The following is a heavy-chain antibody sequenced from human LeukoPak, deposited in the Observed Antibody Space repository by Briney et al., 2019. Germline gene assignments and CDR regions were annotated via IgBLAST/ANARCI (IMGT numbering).Heavy chain of an antibody. CDR2: IRYDGSNK. Sequence: GGSLRLSCAASGFTFSSYGMHWVRQAPGKGLEWVAFIRYDGSNKYYADSVKGRFTISRDNSKNTLYLQMNSLRAEDTAVYYCAKYPPLVGATKAFDYWGQGTLVTVSS. CDR3: AKYPPLVGATKAFDY. D-gene: IGHD1-26*01. V-gene: IGHV3-30*02. CDR1: GFTFSSYG. J-gene: IGHJ4*02.